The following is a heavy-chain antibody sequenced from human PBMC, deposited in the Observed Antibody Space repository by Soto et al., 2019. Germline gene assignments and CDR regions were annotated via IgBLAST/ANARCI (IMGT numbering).Heavy chain of an antibody. CDR2: IFPSGIN. Sequence: SETLSLTCTVSGASLTNYYWSWIRQPAGKGLEWIGRIFPSGINNHNPSLKSRVTMSVDTSKNQFSLNLSSVTAADTAVYYCARGSMLIDYWGQGTRVTVSS. D-gene: IGHD2-8*01. J-gene: IGHJ4*02. V-gene: IGHV4-4*07. CDR3: ARGSMLIDY. CDR1: GASLTNYY.